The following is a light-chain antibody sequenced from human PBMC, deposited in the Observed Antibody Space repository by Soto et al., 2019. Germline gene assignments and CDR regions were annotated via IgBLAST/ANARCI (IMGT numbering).Light chain of an antibody. CDR2: AVS. J-gene: IGLJ3*02. V-gene: IGLV2-8*01. CDR3: SSHAGSNWV. Sequence: QSALTQPPSASGSPGQSVTISCTGTSSDVGNYNYVSWYQQHPGKAPKLTIYAVSKRPSGVPDRFSGSKSGNTASLTVSGLQAEDEADYYCSSHAGSNWVFGGGTKLTVL. CDR1: SSDVGNYNY.